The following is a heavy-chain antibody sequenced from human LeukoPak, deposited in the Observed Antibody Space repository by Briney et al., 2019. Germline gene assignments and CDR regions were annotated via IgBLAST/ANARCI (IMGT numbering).Heavy chain of an antibody. J-gene: IGHJ5*02. CDR1: GFTFSTYS. Sequence: GGSLRLSCEASGFTFSTYSMNWVRQAPGKGLEWVSSISSSSSYIYYADSVKGRFTISRDNAKNSLYLQMNSLRAEDTAVYYCARDFRISSSWRPGDWFDPWGQGTLVTVSS. CDR3: ARDFRISSSWRPGDWFDP. V-gene: IGHV3-21*01. D-gene: IGHD6-13*01. CDR2: ISSSSSYI.